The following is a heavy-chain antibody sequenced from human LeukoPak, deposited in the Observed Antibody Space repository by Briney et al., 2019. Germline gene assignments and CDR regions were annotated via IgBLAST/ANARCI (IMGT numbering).Heavy chain of an antibody. CDR2: ISWNSGSI. CDR3: AKAHKAVAVATDAFDI. J-gene: IGHJ3*02. CDR1: GFTFDGYA. D-gene: IGHD6-19*01. Sequence: GGSLRLSCAASGFTFDGYAMHWVRQAPGKGLEWVSGISWNSGSIGYADSVKGRFTISRDNAKNSLYLQMNSLRAEDTALYYCAKAHKAVAVATDAFDIWGQGTMVTVSS. V-gene: IGHV3-9*01.